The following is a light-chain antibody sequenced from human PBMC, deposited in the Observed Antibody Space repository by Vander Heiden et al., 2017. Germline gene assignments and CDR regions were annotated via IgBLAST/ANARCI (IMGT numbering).Light chain of an antibody. Sequence: DIQMTQSPSTLSASVGDRVTITCRASQSISTWLAWYRQKPGKAPKLLIYKASSLESGVPSRFSGSGSGTEFTLTISSLQPDDFATYYCQLYNDYSWTFGQGTKVEIK. CDR1: QSISTW. J-gene: IGKJ1*01. CDR2: KAS. CDR3: QLYNDYSWT. V-gene: IGKV1-5*03.